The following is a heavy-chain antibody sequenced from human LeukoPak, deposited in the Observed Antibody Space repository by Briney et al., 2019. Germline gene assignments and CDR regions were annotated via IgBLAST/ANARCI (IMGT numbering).Heavy chain of an antibody. CDR3: AKGPAGYYGSGSYPRG. CDR2: ISGSGGST. CDR1: GFTFSSYA. J-gene: IGHJ4*02. V-gene: IGHV3-23*01. Sequence: GGSLRLSCAASGFTFSSYAMSWVRQAPGKGLEWVSAISGSGGSTYYADSVKGRFTISRDNSKNTLYLQMNSLRAEDTAVYYCAKGPAGYYGSGSYPRGWGQGTPVTVSS. D-gene: IGHD3-10*01.